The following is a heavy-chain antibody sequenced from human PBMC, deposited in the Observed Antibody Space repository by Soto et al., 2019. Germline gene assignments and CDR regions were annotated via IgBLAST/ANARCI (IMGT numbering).Heavy chain of an antibody. J-gene: IGHJ4*02. CDR1: GGSVSYNSYY. D-gene: IGHD2-21*01. CDR3: ARLVVVAPVANV. Sequence: PLETLSLTCSVSGGSVSYNSYYWGWIRQPPGKGLEWVGGIFYTGTTYYNPSLKDRLSLSLDASKNSFSLNLTSVTAADTAVYVCARLVVVAPVANVWGQGAMVTVSS. V-gene: IGHV4-39*01. CDR2: IFYTGTT.